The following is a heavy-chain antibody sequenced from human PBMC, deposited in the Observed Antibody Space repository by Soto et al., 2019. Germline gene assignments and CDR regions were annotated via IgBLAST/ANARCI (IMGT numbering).Heavy chain of an antibody. CDR3: ARAGYDSSGYDY. CDR2: INAGNGNT. J-gene: IGHJ4*02. CDR1: GYTFTSYA. V-gene: IGHV1-3*01. Sequence: AASVKVSCKASGYTFTSYATHWVRQAPGQRLEWMGWINAGNGNTKYSQKFQGRVTITRDTSASTAYMELSSLRSEDTAVYYCARAGYDSSGYDYWGQGTLVTVSS. D-gene: IGHD3-22*01.